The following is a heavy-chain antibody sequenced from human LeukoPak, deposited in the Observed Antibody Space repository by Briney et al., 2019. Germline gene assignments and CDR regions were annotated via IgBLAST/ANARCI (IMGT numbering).Heavy chain of an antibody. CDR2: INPNSGGT. J-gene: IGHJ4*02. CDR1: GYTFTTYD. CDR3: ARTNVLRYFDWLPLDY. D-gene: IGHD3-9*01. Sequence: GASVKVSCKASGYTFTTYDINWVRQAPGQGLEWMGRINPNSGGTNYAQKFQGRVTMTRDTSISTAYMELSRLRSDDTVAYYCARTNVLRYFDWLPLDYWGQGTLVTVSS. V-gene: IGHV1-2*05.